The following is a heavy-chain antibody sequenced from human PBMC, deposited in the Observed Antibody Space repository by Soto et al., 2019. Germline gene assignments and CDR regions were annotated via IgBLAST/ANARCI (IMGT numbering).Heavy chain of an antibody. CDR1: GYTFTSYG. CDR3: ARDVGYCSGGSCYYFHY. V-gene: IGHV1-18*01. CDR2: ISAYNGNT. D-gene: IGHD2-15*01. J-gene: IGHJ4*02. Sequence: ASVKVSCKASGYTFTSYGISWVRQAPGQGLEWMGWISAYNGNTNYAQKLQGRVTMTTDTSTSTAYMELRSLRSDDTAVYYCARDVGYCSGGSCYYFHYWGQGTLVTVSS.